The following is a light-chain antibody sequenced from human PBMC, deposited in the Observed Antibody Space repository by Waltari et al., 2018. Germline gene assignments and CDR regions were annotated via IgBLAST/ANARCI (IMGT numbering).Light chain of an antibody. V-gene: IGKV1-9*01. CDR3: QQLNSYPIT. CDR2: GAS. Sequence: DIQLTQSPSFLSASVGDRVTITCRASQGISSYLAWYQQKPGKAPNLRIYGASTLQSGVPSRFSGSGSGTEFTLTISSLQPEDFATYYCQQLNSYPITFGQGTRLEIK. J-gene: IGKJ5*01. CDR1: QGISSY.